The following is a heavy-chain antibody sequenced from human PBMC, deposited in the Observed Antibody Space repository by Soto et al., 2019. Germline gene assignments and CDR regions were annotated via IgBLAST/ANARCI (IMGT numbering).Heavy chain of an antibody. V-gene: IGHV1-58*01. J-gene: IGHJ4*02. Sequence: SVKVSCKASGFTFTSSAVQWVRQARGQRLEWIGWIVVGSGNTNYAQKFQERVTITRDMSTSTAYMELSSLRSEDTAVYYCAADRDSGSYLDYWGQGTLVTVSS. CDR2: IVVGSGNT. CDR3: AADRDSGSYLDY. CDR1: GFTFTSSA. D-gene: IGHD1-26*01.